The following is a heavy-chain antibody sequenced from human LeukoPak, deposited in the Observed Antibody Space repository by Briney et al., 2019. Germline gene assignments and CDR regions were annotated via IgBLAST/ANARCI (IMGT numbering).Heavy chain of an antibody. Sequence: SETLSLTCTVSGGSISSYYWSWIRQPPGKGLEWIGYIYYSGSTNYNPSLKSRVTISVDTSKNQFSLKLSSVTAADTAVYYCARGGYYYDSSGYYTYFDYWGQGTLVTVSS. D-gene: IGHD3-22*01. CDR1: GGSISSYY. CDR3: ARGGYYYDSSGYYTYFDY. CDR2: IYYSGST. J-gene: IGHJ4*02. V-gene: IGHV4-59*08.